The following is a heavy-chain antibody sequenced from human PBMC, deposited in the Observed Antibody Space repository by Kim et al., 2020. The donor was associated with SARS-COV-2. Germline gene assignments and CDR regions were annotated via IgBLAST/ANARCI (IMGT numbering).Heavy chain of an antibody. V-gene: IGHV3-30*13. D-gene: IGHD6-6*01. J-gene: IGHJ4*02. Sequence: YYAHSEKGRFTISRDNSRNRLYLQMNSLRGDDTAVYYCARAEYSTSPNFDFWGQGTLVTVSS. CDR3: ARAEYSTSPNFDF.